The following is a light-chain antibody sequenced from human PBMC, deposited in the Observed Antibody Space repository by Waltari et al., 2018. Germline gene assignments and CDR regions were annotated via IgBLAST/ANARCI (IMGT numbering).Light chain of an antibody. CDR1: SSDGGGDNY. V-gene: IGLV2-8*01. J-gene: IGLJ2*01. CDR3: SSYAGSNHVV. Sequence: QSALTQPPSASGSPGQSVTISCTGTSSDGGGDNYVYWYQQHPGTAPKLIIYEVSERPSGVPDRFSGSKSGNPASLTVSGLQAEDEADYYCSSYAGSNHVVFGGGTKLTVL. CDR2: EVS.